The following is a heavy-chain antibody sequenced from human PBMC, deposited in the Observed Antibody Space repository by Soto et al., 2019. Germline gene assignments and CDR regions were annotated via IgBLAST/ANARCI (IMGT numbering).Heavy chain of an antibody. V-gene: IGHV3-23*01. J-gene: IGHJ4*02. CDR3: ARESWGYSLY. D-gene: IGHD5-18*01. Sequence: GGSLRLSCAVSGLTFTNYNVNWVRQAPGKGLEWVSAISGSGSSTYYADSVRGRFTISRDNSKNTLYLQMNSLRAEDSGVYYCARESWGYSLYWGQGTLVTVSS. CDR2: ISGSGSST. CDR1: GLTFTNYN.